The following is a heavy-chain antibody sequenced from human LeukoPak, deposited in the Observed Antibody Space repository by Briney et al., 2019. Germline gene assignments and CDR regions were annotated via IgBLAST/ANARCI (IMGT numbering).Heavy chain of an antibody. CDR1: GYTFTSYD. CDR2: MNPNSGNT. CDR3: ARAAVVPAAIPEYFQH. V-gene: IGHV1-8*01. J-gene: IGHJ1*01. Sequence: ASVKVSCKASGYTFTSYDINWVRQATGQGLEWMGWMNPNSGNTGYAQKFQGRVTMTRNTSISTAYMELNSLRAEDTAVYYCARAAVVPAAIPEYFQHWGQGTLVTVSS. D-gene: IGHD2-2*02.